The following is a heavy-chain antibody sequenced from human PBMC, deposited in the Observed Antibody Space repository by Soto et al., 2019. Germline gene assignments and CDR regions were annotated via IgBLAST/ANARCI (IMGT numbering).Heavy chain of an antibody. D-gene: IGHD1-26*01. CDR1: GGTFSSYA. V-gene: IGHV1-69*06. CDR3: ARDLGGATHYYYYGMDV. CDR2: IIPIFGTA. Sequence: QVQLVQSGAEVKKPGSSVKVSCKASGGTFSSYAISWVRQAPGQGLEWMGGIIPIFGTANYAQKFQGRVTITADKSTSTAYMELSSLRSEDTAVYYCARDLGGATHYYYYGMDVWGQGTTVTVSS. J-gene: IGHJ6*02.